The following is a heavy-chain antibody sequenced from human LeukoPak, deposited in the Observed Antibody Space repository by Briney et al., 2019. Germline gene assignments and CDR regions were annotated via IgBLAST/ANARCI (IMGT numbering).Heavy chain of an antibody. Sequence: SETLSLTCTVSGGSISGYYWSWLRQPPGKGLEWVGNTYYSGNTHYNPSLKSRVTISVDPSKNQFSLILSSVTAADTALYYCARASGYGGNSIDYWGQGTLVTVSS. D-gene: IGHD4-23*01. CDR2: TYYSGNT. CDR1: GGSISGYY. V-gene: IGHV4-59*01. J-gene: IGHJ4*02. CDR3: ARASGYGGNSIDY.